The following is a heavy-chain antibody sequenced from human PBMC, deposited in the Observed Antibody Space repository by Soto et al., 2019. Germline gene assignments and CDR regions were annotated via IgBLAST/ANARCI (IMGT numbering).Heavy chain of an antibody. V-gene: IGHV5-10-1*01. Sequence: VESLSSSCKGSGDSFTSYWIIWVLQMPGKGLEWMGRIDPSDSYTNYSPSFQGHVTISADKSISTAYLQWSSLKASDTAMYYCARHRDYSNYFDAFDIWGQGTMVTVSS. CDR2: IDPSDSYT. D-gene: IGHD4-4*01. CDR3: ARHRDYSNYFDAFDI. J-gene: IGHJ3*02. CDR1: GDSFTSYW.